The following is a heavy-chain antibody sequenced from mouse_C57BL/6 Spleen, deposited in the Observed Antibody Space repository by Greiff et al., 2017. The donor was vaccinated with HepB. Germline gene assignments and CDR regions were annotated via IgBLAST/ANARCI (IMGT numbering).Heavy chain of an antibody. Sequence: QVQLQQSGAELAKPGASVKLSCKASGYTFTSYWMHWVKQRPGQGLEWIGYINPSSGYTKYNQKFKDKATLTADKSSNTAYMQLSSLTYEDSAVYYCARRGPLDVWGTGTTVTVSS. CDR3: ARRGPLDV. J-gene: IGHJ1*03. V-gene: IGHV1-7*01. CDR2: INPSSGYT. CDR1: GYTFTSYW.